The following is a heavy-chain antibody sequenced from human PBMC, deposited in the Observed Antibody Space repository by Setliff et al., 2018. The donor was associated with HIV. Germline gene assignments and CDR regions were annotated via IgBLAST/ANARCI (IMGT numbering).Heavy chain of an antibody. Sequence: GGSLRLSCAASGFTFSSYGMHWVRQAPGKGLEWVAFIRYDGSNKYYVGSVKGRFTISRDNAKNSLYLQMNSLRAEDTAVYYCAREPHELRYFDWLLYPAYYYYGMDVWGQGTTVTVSS. CDR2: IRYDGSNK. CDR1: GFTFSSYG. D-gene: IGHD3-9*01. CDR3: AREPHELRYFDWLLYPAYYYYGMDV. V-gene: IGHV3-30*02. J-gene: IGHJ6*02.